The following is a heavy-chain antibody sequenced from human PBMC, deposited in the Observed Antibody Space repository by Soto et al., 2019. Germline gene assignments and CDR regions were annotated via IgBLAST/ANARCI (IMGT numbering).Heavy chain of an antibody. D-gene: IGHD6-19*01. V-gene: IGHV1-69*13. Sequence: ASVKVSCKASGGTFSSYAISWVRQAPGQGLEWMGGIIPIFGTANYAQKFQGRVTITADESTSTVYMELSSLRSEDTAVYYCARTYSSGPSNYYYYGMDVWGQGTTVTVSS. J-gene: IGHJ6*02. CDR2: IIPIFGTA. CDR3: ARTYSSGPSNYYYYGMDV. CDR1: GGTFSSYA.